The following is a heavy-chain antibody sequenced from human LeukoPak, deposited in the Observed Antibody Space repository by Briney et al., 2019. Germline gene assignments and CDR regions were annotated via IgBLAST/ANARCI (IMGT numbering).Heavy chain of an antibody. Sequence: PGGSLRLSCADSGFTVSSTFMCCVRPAPGAGREWVSVIYSGGSTYYADSVKGRFTISRDNSKNTLYLQMNSLRAEDTAVYYCARSTLPAATGCYFDYWGQGTLVTVSS. CDR1: GFTVSSTF. J-gene: IGHJ4*02. V-gene: IGHV3-53*05. D-gene: IGHD2-2*01. CDR3: ARSTLPAATGCYFDY. CDR2: IYSGGST.